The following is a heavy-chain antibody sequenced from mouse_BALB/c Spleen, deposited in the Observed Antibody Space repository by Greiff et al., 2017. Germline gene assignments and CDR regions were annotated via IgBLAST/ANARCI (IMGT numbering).Heavy chain of an antibody. D-gene: IGHD1-1*01. CDR3: ARSRITTRAMDY. CDR1: GFNIKDYY. V-gene: IGHV14-1*02. J-gene: IGHJ4*01. Sequence: EVKLMESGAELVRPGALVKLSCKASGFNIKDYYMHWVKQRPEQGLEWIGWIDPENGNTIYDPKFQGKASITADTSSNTAYLQLSSLTSEDTAVYYCARSRITTRAMDYWGQGTSVTVSS. CDR2: IDPENGNT.